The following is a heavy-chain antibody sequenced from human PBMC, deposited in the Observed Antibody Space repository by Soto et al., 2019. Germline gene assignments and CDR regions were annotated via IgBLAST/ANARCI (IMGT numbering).Heavy chain of an antibody. V-gene: IGHV3-30*03. Sequence: LRLSCAASGFTFTSYDMHWVRQAPGKGLEWMALILHDGSAEYYADSVKGRFTISRDNSKSTLYLQMNSLRAEDTAVYYCARSRDGYSFYFYYGMDVWGAPWTVGFCDYWGPGTLVTVSS. J-gene: IGHJ4*02. CDR2: ILHDGSAE. CDR3: ARSRDGYSFYFYYGMDVWGAPWTVGFCDY. D-gene: IGHD4-17*01. CDR1: GFTFTSYD.